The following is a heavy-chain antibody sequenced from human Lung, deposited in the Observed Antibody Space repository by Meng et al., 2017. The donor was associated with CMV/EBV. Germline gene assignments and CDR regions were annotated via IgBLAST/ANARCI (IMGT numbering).Heavy chain of an antibody. CDR1: GFTFGDYA. V-gene: IGHV3-49*04. CDR2: IRSKAYGGTT. CDR3: TREPYYYDSSGYYYGFDP. J-gene: IGHJ5*02. D-gene: IGHD3-22*01. Sequence: GESLKISCTASGFTFGDYAMSWVRQAPGKGLEWVGFIRSKAYGGTTEYAASVKGRFTISRDDSKSIAYLQMNSLKTEDTAVYYCTREPYYYDSSGYYYGFDPXGQGTLVPSPQ.